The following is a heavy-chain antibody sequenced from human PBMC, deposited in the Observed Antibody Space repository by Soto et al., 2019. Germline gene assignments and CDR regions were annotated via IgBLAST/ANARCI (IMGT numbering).Heavy chain of an antibody. CDR2: VYYSGST. V-gene: IGHV4-61*01. D-gene: IGHD2-21*02. CDR1: GASVSSGCCY. CDR3: VRQYSADWKGGVCYHAFDL. J-gene: IGHJ3*01. Sequence: QVQLQESGPGLVKSSETLSLTCTVSGASVSSGCCYWGWIRQPPGRGLEWIGYVYYSGSTNYNPSLKSRVTISVDTSKNQFSLKLSSVTAADTAVVYCVRQYSADWKGGVCYHAFDLWGQLTMVTVTT.